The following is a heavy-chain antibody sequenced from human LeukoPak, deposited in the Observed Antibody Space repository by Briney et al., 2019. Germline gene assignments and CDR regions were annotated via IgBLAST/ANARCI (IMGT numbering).Heavy chain of an antibody. V-gene: IGHV1-18*01. D-gene: IGHD3-16*02. CDR2: ISAYNGNT. J-gene: IGHJ4*02. CDR3: ARDGWDYVWGSYRPFDY. CDR1: AYTFDNYY. Sequence: ASVRVSCKASAYTFDNYYIHWVRQAPGQGLEWMGWISAYNGNTNYAQKLQGRVTMTTDTSTSTAYMELRSLRSDDTAVYYCARDGWDYVWGSYRPFDYWGQGTLVTVSS.